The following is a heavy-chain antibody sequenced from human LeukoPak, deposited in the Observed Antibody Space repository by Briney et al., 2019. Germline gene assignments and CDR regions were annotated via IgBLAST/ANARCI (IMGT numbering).Heavy chain of an antibody. J-gene: IGHJ4*02. D-gene: IGHD6-13*01. Sequence: PSETLSLTCTVSGGSISSYYWSWIRQPPGKGLEWIGYIYYSGSTNYNPSLKSRVTISVDTSKNQFSLKLSSVTAADTAVYYCASGQQSAIFDYWGQGTLVTVSS. CDR1: GGSISSYY. V-gene: IGHV4-59*01. CDR2: IYYSGST. CDR3: ASGQQSAIFDY.